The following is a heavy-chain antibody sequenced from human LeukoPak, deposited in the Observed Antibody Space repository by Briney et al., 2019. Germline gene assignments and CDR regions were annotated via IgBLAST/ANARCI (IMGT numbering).Heavy chain of an antibody. J-gene: IGHJ4*02. V-gene: IGHV3-23*01. CDR2: LRGDGET. CDR3: AKAGWVSGADAVL. Sequence: GGSLRLSCVASGFIFRDYAMSWVRQAPAGGLEWVSSLRGDGETFYTDSAKGRFTINRDHSRNTVYLKLSNLSVEDKDVYYCAKAGWVSGADAVLWGQGTLVTVS. CDR1: GFIFRDYA. D-gene: IGHD6-19*01.